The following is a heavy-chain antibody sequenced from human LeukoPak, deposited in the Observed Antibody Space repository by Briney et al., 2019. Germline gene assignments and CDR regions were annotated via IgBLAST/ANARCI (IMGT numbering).Heavy chain of an antibody. CDR2: ISGSGGST. V-gene: IGHV3-23*01. J-gene: IGHJ4*02. Sequence: GGSLRLSCAASGFTFSSYAMSWVRQAPGKGLEWVSAISGSGGSTYYADSVKGRFTISRDNSKNTLYLQMNSLRVEDTAVYYCAKDCRDGYNPTGFDYWGQGTLVTVSS. CDR3: AKDCRDGYNPTGFDY. D-gene: IGHD5-24*01. CDR1: GFTFSSYA.